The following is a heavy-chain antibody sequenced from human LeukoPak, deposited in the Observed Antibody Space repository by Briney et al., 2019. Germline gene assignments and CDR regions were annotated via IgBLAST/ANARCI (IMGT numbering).Heavy chain of an antibody. CDR1: GYTFSSYG. V-gene: IGHV1-18*01. J-gene: IGHJ4*02. CDR2: ISAHNGNT. CDR3: AGGRLEYYEILTASTLDYFDY. Sequence: GASVKVSCKASGYTFSSYGISWVRQAPGQGLEWMGWISAHNGNTNYAQKLQGRVTMTTDTSTSTAYMELRSLRSDDTAVYYCAGGRLEYYEILTASTLDYFDYWGQGTLVTVSS. D-gene: IGHD3-9*01.